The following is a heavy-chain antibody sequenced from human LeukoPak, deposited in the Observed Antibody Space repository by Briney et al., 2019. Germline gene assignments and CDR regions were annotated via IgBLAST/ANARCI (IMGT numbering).Heavy chain of an antibody. J-gene: IGHJ4*02. CDR2: INPNSGCT. CDR3: AREIGDIADPPFDS. D-gene: IGHD5-12*01. V-gene: IGHV1-2*02. Sequence: ASVKLSFKASGYTFTGYYMHWVRQAPGQALEWRGWINPNSGCTNYAQKFQGRVTMTRDTSISTAYMELSRLRSDDTAVYYCAREIGDIADPPFDSWGKGTLVTVS. CDR1: GYTFTGYY.